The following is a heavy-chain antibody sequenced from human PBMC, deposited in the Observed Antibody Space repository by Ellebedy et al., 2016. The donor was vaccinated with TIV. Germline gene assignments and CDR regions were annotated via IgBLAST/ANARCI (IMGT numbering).Heavy chain of an antibody. Sequence: AASVKVSCKASGYTFTDYHMHWVRQAPAQGLEWIGWIYPNRGDTRYAQKFQGRVTLTRDTFIRTAYMELRRLRSDDTAVYFCARSGVAGTRPNDYWGQGALVTVSS. CDR3: ARSGVAGTRPNDY. D-gene: IGHD2-15*01. V-gene: IGHV1-2*02. CDR2: IYPNRGDT. J-gene: IGHJ4*02. CDR1: GYTFTDYH.